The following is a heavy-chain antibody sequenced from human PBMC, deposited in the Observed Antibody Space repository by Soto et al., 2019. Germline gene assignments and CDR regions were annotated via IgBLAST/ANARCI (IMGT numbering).Heavy chain of an antibody. CDR1: GDSVSSRFW. V-gene: IGHV4-4*02. CDR2: IYHSGSA. D-gene: IGHD5-12*01. Sequence: SETLSLTCAVSGDSVSSRFWWSWVRQSPGKGLEWIGEIYHSGSANYNPSLKSRVTMSVDNSKNQFSLKLNSVTAADTAVYYCARSHIVPRLFMYPYDYWGQGTLVTVSS. J-gene: IGHJ4*02. CDR3: ARSHIVPRLFMYPYDY.